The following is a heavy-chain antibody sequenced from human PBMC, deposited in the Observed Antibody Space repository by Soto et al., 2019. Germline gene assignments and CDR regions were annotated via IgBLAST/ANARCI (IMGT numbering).Heavy chain of an antibody. V-gene: IGHV3-30*18. D-gene: IGHD1-26*01. J-gene: IGHJ4*02. CDR1: GFTFSHYA. CDR3: AKDGSNNFDY. Sequence: QVQLVESGGGVVQPGRSLRLSCAASGFTFSHYAMHWVRQAPGKGLEWVALMSYDGSNEYYADSVKGRFTISRDNSTNTLYLQMNSLRAEDTAVYYCAKDGSNNFDYWGQGTLVTVSS. CDR2: MSYDGSNE.